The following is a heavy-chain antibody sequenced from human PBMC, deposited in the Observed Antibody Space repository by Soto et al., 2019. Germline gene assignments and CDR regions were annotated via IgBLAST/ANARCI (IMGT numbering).Heavy chain of an antibody. CDR1: GGSISSYY. D-gene: IGHD6-13*01. CDR2: IYYSGST. CDR3: AGGYSSSWLYYYYMDV. V-gene: IGHV4-59*08. Sequence: PSETLSLTCTVSGGSISSYYWRWIRQPPGKGLEWIGYIYYSGSTNYNPSLKSRVTISVDTSKNQFSLKLSSVTAADTAVYYCAGGYSSSWLYYYYMDVWGKGTTVTVSS. J-gene: IGHJ6*03.